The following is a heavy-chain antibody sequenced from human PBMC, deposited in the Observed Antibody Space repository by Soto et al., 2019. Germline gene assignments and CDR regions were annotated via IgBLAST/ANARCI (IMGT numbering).Heavy chain of an antibody. V-gene: IGHV3-30*03. D-gene: IGHD6-19*01. J-gene: IGHJ1*01. CDR3: ARELGATVAGQVAFEH. CDR1: GFTLNNYG. Sequence: QVQLVESGGGVVQPGRSLRLSCAASGFTLNNYGMHWVRQAPGKGLEWVAIVSYDGYENYVDSVKGRFTVSRDISKNTLYLQMNSLRAEDTAIYYCARELGATVAGQVAFEHWGQGTLVIVSS. CDR2: VSYDGYE.